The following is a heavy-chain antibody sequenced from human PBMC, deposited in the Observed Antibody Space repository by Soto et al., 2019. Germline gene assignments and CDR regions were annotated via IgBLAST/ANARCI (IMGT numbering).Heavy chain of an antibody. J-gene: IGHJ6*03. CDR1: GGSISDYS. V-gene: IGHV4-59*08. CDR3: ARLGYCSGGSCPREYYYFMDV. Sequence: PSETLSLTCTVSGGSISDYSWSWIRRPPGKGLEWIGYIYYSGSTNYNYSLKSRVTISVDTSKNQLSLTLSSVTAADTAVYYCARLGYCSGGSCPREYYYFMDVWGKGTTVTVSS. D-gene: IGHD2-15*01. CDR2: IYYSGST.